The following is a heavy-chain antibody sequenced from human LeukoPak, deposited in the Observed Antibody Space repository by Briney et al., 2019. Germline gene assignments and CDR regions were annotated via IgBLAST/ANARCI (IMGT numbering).Heavy chain of an antibody. CDR2: ISAYNGNT. V-gene: IGHV1-18*04. Sequence: ASVKVSCKASGDTFIAYYMHWVRQAPGQGLEWMGWISAYNGNTNYAQKLQGRVTLTTDTSTSTAYMELRSLRSDDTAVYYCARRYCSGGSCYPDYWGQGTLVTVSS. J-gene: IGHJ4*02. CDR3: ARRYCSGGSCYPDY. CDR1: GDTFIAYY. D-gene: IGHD2-15*01.